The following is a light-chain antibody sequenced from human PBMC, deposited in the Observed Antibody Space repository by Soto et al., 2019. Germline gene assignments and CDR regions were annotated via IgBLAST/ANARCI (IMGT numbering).Light chain of an antibody. CDR2: EVN. CDR1: SDDVGRYNY. Sequence: QSVLTQPPSASGSPGQSVTISCTGTSDDVGRYNYVSWYQHHPGKAPKLMIFEVNKRPSGVPDRFSGSKSGNTASLTVSGLQADDEADYYCSSYGGSNNFVFGGGTKLTVL. V-gene: IGLV2-8*01. CDR3: SSYGGSNNFV. J-gene: IGLJ3*02.